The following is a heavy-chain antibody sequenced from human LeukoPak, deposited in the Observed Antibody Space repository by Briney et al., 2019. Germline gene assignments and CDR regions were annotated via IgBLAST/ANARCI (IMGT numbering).Heavy chain of an antibody. CDR1: GLTFNTYW. CDR2: IKHDGSEM. J-gene: IGHJ1*01. Sequence: GGSLRLSCAASGLTFNTYWMTWVRQAPGKGLEWVANIKHDGSEMHYADSVKGRFTISRDNAKNTVSLQMNSLRAEDTGVYYCARAPSEIGGYYPEYFRHWGQGTLVTVSS. CDR3: ARAPSEIGGYYPEYFRH. D-gene: IGHD3-22*01. V-gene: IGHV3-7*01.